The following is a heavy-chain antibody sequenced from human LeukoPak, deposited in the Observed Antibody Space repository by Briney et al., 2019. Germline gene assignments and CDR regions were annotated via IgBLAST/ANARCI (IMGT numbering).Heavy chain of an antibody. J-gene: IGHJ3*02. D-gene: IGHD3-10*01. CDR1: GYSFSSYW. CDR2: IYPGDSDT. CDR3: ARLGAMVRGVLVAFDI. Sequence: RGESLKISCKGSGYSFSSYWIGWVRQMPGKALEWMGIIYPGDSDTRYSPSFQGQVTISADKSISTAYLQWSSLKASDTAMYYCARLGAMVRGVLVAFDIWGQGTMVTVSS. V-gene: IGHV5-51*01.